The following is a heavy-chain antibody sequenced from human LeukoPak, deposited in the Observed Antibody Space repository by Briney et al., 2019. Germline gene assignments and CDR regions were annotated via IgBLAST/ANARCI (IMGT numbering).Heavy chain of an antibody. V-gene: IGHV3-21*01. D-gene: IGHD3-16*01. CDR2: ISSSSSYI. CDR1: GFTFCSYS. J-gene: IGHJ4*02. Sequence: GGSLRLSCAASGFTFCSYSMNWVRQAPGKGLEWVSSISSSSSYIYYADSVKGRFTISRDNAKNSLYLQMNSLRAEDTAVYYCARDWALSNYDGYWGQGTLVTVSS. CDR3: ARDWALSNYDGY.